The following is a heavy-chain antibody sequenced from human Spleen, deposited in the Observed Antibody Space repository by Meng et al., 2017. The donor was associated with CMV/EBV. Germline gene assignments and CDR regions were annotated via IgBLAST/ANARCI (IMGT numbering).Heavy chain of an antibody. CDR3: ARRYSSAWPAFDY. Sequence: GESLKISCKGSGYSFTSYWSGWVRQMPGKGLEWRGIIYPGDSDTRYSPSFQGQVTISADKSISTAYLQWSSLKASDTAMYYCARRYSSAWPAFDYWGQGTLVTVS. J-gene: IGHJ4*02. V-gene: IGHV5-51*01. CDR2: IYPGDSDT. CDR1: GYSFTSYW. D-gene: IGHD6-19*01.